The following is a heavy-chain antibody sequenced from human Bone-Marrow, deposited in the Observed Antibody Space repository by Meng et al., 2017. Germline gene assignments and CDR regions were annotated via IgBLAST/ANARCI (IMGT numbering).Heavy chain of an antibody. Sequence: QVQPQGSGPTLVRPSEALPLTCTVLCGSVSSGSYYWSWLRQPPGKGLEWIGHIYYSGSTNYNPSLKSRVTISVDTSKNQFSLKLSSVTAADTAVYFCARSSTSPASYFFDYWGQGTLVTRLL. CDR2: IYYSGST. D-gene: IGHD6-6*01. CDR3: ARSSTSPASYFFDY. J-gene: IGHJ4*02. CDR1: CGSVSSGSYY. V-gene: IGHV4-61*01.